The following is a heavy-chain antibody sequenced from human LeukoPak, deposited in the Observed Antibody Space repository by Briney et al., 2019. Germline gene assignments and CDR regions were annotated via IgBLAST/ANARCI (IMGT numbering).Heavy chain of an antibody. CDR3: ARLSPDSPGDYQY. J-gene: IGHJ4*02. V-gene: IGHV3-7*05. CDR1: GFTLSSYW. Sequence: GGSLRHSCAASGFTLSSYWMSWVRQAPRKGLEWVANINQVVSELYYVDSLKGPFTISRENAKKSLYLQMNSLRDENTAVYYFARLSPDSPGDYQYWGQGTLVTVS. CDR2: INQVVSEL. D-gene: IGHD3-22*01.